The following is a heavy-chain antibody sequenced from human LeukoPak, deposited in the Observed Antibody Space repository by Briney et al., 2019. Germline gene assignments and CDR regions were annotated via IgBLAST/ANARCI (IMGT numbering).Heavy chain of an antibody. J-gene: IGHJ3*02. Sequence: ASVKVSCKAPVYTLIGYYMHWVRQAPGQGLEWMRWISPNSGGTNYAQNFQGRVTMTRDTSISTAYMELSRLRSDDTAVYYCARGDSSGYYYAFDIWGQGTMVTVSS. CDR3: ARGDSSGYYYAFDI. CDR1: VYTLIGYY. CDR2: ISPNSGGT. V-gene: IGHV1-2*02. D-gene: IGHD3-22*01.